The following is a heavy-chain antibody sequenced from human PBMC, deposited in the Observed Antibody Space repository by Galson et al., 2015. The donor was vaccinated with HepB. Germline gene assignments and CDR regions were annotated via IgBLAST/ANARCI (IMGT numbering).Heavy chain of an antibody. CDR3: ARVGGPYGAASFDY. D-gene: IGHD3-10*01. CDR2: IYYSGST. V-gene: IGHV4-31*03. CDR1: GGSISSGGYY. Sequence: TLSLTCTVSGGSISSGGYYWSWIRQHPGKGLEWIGYIYYSGSTYYNPSLKSRVTISVDXSKNQFSLKLSSVTAADTAVYYCARVGGPYGAASFDYWGQGTLVTVSS. J-gene: IGHJ4*02.